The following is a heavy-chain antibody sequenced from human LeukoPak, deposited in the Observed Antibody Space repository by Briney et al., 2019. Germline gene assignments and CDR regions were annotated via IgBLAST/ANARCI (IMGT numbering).Heavy chain of an antibody. CDR3: AREPDHGYCSSTSCFKYNWFDP. CDR1: GHTFTIYD. D-gene: IGHD2-2*01. CDR2: MNPNSGNT. Sequence: ASVKVSCKASGHTFTIYDINWVRQATGQGLEWMGWMNPNSGNTGYAQKFQGRVTITRHTSISTAYMELSSLRSEDTAVYHCAREPDHGYCSSTSCFKYNWFDPWGQGTLVTVSS. J-gene: IGHJ5*02. V-gene: IGHV1-8*03.